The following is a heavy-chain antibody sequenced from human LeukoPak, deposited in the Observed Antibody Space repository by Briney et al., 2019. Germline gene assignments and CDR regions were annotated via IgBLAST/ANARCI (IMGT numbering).Heavy chain of an antibody. Sequence: EASVKLSCKSSAYTFTSYGISWVRQAPAQGLEWMGWISAYNGNTNYAQKLQGRVTMTTDTSTSTAYMELRRLRSDDTAVYYCARSTGGSSWYNGYYYGMDVWGQGTTVTVSS. CDR3: ARSTGGSSWYNGYYYGMDV. V-gene: IGHV1-18*01. J-gene: IGHJ6*02. CDR1: AYTFTSYG. CDR2: ISAYNGNT. D-gene: IGHD6-13*01.